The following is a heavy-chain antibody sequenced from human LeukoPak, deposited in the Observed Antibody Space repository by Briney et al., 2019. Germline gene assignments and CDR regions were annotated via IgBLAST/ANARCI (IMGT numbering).Heavy chain of an antibody. V-gene: IGHV3-23*01. CDR1: MFPFRNYG. Sequence: GGSLTLSCAASMFPFRNYGMHWVRQAPGKGLEWVSAISGSGGSTYYADSVKGRFTISRDNSKNTLYLQMNSLRAEDTAVYYCAKDRRGGGYNWLDYFDYWGQGTLVTVSS. D-gene: IGHD5-24*01. CDR2: ISGSGGST. J-gene: IGHJ4*02. CDR3: AKDRRGGGYNWLDYFDY.